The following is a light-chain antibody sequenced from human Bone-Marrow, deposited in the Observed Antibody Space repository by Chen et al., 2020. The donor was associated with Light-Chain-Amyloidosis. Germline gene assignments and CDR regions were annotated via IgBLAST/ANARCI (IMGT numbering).Light chain of an antibody. CDR1: NMGSTS. V-gene: IGLV3-21*02. Sequence: SYVLTHPSSLSVAPGQTATIAGGGNNMGSTSVHWYQQTPGQAPLLVVYDDSDRPPGIPERLSGSNSGNTATLTISRVEAGDEDDYYCQVWDRSSDRPVFGGGTTLTVL. CDR2: DDS. CDR3: QVWDRSSDRPV. J-gene: IGLJ3*02.